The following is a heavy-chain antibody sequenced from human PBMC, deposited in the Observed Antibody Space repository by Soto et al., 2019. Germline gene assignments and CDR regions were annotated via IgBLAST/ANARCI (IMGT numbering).Heavy chain of an antibody. CDR2: INPNSGAT. Sequence: ASVKVSCKASGYTFTSYGISWVRQAPGQGLEWMGWINPNSGATNYAQKFQGRVTITRDTSASTAYLELSSLRSEVTAVYYCARSIVVVTALDYWGQGTLVTVSS. CDR1: GYTFTSYG. J-gene: IGHJ4*02. CDR3: ARSIVVVTALDY. D-gene: IGHD2-21*02. V-gene: IGHV1-18*01.